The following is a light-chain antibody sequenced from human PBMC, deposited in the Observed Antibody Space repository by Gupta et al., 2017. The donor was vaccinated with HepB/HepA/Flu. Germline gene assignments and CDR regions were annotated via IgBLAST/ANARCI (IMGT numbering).Light chain of an antibody. CDR1: VRDSDYYNY. Sequence: QSALTPPRSASGAPGPSVTFSCTRTVRDSDYYNYVSWYQQHPGKAPRLMIYNVDKRPSGVPDRFSGSKSGNTASLTISGLLAEDEADYYCCSFAGTFNWVFGGGTKLTVL. J-gene: IGLJ3*02. CDR3: CSFAGTFNWV. V-gene: IGLV2-11*01. CDR2: NVD.